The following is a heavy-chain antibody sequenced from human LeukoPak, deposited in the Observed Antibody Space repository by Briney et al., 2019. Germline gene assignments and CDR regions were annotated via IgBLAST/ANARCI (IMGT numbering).Heavy chain of an antibody. CDR2: IYTSGST. J-gene: IGHJ4*02. CDR3: ARDRYYYGSGSYWFDY. CDR1: GYSISSGYY. D-gene: IGHD3-10*01. Sequence: SETLSLTCTVSGYSISSGYYWGWIRQPPGKGLEWIGRIYTSGSTNYNPSLKSRVTMSVDTSKNQFSLKLSSVTAADTAVYYCARDRYYYGSGSYWFDYWGQGTLVTVSS. V-gene: IGHV4-38-2*02.